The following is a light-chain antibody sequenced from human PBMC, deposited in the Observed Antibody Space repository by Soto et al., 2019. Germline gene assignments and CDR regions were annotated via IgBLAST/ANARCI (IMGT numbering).Light chain of an antibody. Sequence: DIVLTQSPHSLSVSLGERATINCKSSHSVVFGSNNKNSLAWYQQRPGQAPKLLIYWASTRASGVPDRFSGSGSGTDFTLTISNLQAEDVAVYYCQYRGTFGPGTKVDI. CDR1: HSVVFGSNNKNS. J-gene: IGKJ3*01. V-gene: IGKV4-1*01. CDR2: WAS. CDR3: QYRGT.